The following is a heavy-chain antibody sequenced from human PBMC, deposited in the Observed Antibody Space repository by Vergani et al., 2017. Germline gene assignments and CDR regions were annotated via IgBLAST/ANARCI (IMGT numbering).Heavy chain of an antibody. V-gene: IGHV3-21*01. J-gene: IGHJ3*02. CDR3: ARGLGVGYDFWSGYYTHDAFDI. D-gene: IGHD3-3*01. Sequence: EVQLVESGGGLVQPGGSLRLSCAASGFTFSSYSMNWVRQAPGKGLEWVSSISSSSSYIYYADSVKGRFTISRDNAKNSLYLQMNSLRAEDTAVYYCARGLGVGYDFWSGYYTHDAFDIWGQGTMVTVSS. CDR1: GFTFSSYS. CDR2: ISSSSSYI.